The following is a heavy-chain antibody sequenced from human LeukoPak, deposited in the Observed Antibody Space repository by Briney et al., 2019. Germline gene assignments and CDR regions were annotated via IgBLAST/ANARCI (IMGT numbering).Heavy chain of an antibody. Sequence: SVKVSCKASGGTFSSYAISWVRQAPGQGLEWMGGIIPIFGTANYAQNLQGRVTMTSDTSTSTAYMELRSLRSDDTAVYYCARGGGGGTYYYFGMDVWGQGTTVTVSS. CDR2: IIPIFGTA. D-gene: IGHD2-21*01. CDR1: GGTFSSYA. V-gene: IGHV1-69*06. J-gene: IGHJ6*02. CDR3: ARGGGGGTYYYFGMDV.